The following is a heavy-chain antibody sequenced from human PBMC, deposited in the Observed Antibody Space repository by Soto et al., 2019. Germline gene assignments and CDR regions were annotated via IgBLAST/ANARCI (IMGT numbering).Heavy chain of an antibody. V-gene: IGHV4-39*01. CDR3: AITMGARVDYFDY. CDR2: IYYSGST. Sequence: SETLSLTCTVSGGSISSSSYYWGWIRQPPGKGLEWIGSIYYSGSTYYNPSLKSRVTISVDTSKNQFSLKLSSVTAADTAVYYCAITMGARVDYFDYWGQGNLVTVSS. CDR1: GGSISSSSYY. J-gene: IGHJ4*02. D-gene: IGHD3-10*01.